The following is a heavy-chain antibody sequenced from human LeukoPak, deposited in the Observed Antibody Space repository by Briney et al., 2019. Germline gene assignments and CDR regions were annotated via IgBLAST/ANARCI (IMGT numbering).Heavy chain of an antibody. CDR1: GFTFSSYG. CDR2: IRYDGSNK. J-gene: IGHJ4*02. D-gene: IGHD6-19*01. CDR3: AKDRGIAVAGTYYFDY. V-gene: IGHV3-30*02. Sequence: GGSLGLSCAASGFTFSSYGMHWVRQAPGKGLEWVAFIRYDGSNKYYADSVKGRFTISRDNSKNTLYLQMNSLRAEDTAVYYCAKDRGIAVAGTYYFDYWGQGTLVTVSS.